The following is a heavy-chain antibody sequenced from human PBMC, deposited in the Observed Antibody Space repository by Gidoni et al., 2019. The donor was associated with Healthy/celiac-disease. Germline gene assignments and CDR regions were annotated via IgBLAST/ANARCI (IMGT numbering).Heavy chain of an antibody. CDR3: ARGYNWNGGGFDP. Sequence: EVQLVESGGGLVKPGGSLRLSCAASGFTFSSYSMNWVRQAPGKGLEWVSSISSSSSYIYYADSVKGRFTISRDNAKNSLYLQMNSLRAEDTAVYYCARGYNWNGGGFDPWGQGTLVTVSS. CDR1: GFTFSSYS. J-gene: IGHJ5*02. D-gene: IGHD1-1*01. CDR2: ISSSSSYI. V-gene: IGHV3-21*01.